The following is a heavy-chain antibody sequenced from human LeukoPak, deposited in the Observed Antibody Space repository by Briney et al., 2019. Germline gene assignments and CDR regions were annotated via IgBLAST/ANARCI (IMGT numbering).Heavy chain of an antibody. CDR1: GFTFSSYS. Sequence: GGSLRLSCAASGFTFSSYSMNWVRQAPGKGLEWVSSISSSSSYIYYADSVKGRFTISRDNAKNSLYLQMNSLRAEDTAVYYCARAAGYSYGPPRYYMDAWGKGTTVTVSS. V-gene: IGHV3-21*01. CDR3: ARAAGYSYGPPRYYMDA. J-gene: IGHJ6*03. D-gene: IGHD5-18*01. CDR2: ISSSSSYI.